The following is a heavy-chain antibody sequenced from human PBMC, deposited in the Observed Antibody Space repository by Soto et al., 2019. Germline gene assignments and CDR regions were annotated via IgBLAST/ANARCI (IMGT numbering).Heavy chain of an antibody. CDR1: GFILSTYA. V-gene: IGHV1-3*01. CDR2: IAAVNGKT. D-gene: IGHD5-12*01. Sequence: QVQLVQSGAEVKKAGASVRVSCKTSGFILSTYAIHWVRQAPGQSPEWMGWIAAVNGKTEYSQKFQGRVTLTSDTSANTLYMDLTSLRSEDTAVYYCARGNTGYDYGFFEYWGQGTLVTVSS. J-gene: IGHJ4*02. CDR3: ARGNTGYDYGFFEY.